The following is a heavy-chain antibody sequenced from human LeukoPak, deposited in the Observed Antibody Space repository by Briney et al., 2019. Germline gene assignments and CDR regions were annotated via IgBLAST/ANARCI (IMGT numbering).Heavy chain of an antibody. Sequence: GGSLRLSCAAFGFTFSSYSMNWVRQAPGKGLEWVSSISSSSSYIYYADSVKGRFTISRDNAKNSLYLQMNSLRAEDTAVYYCARTNSGSYALDYWGQGTLVTVSS. CDR3: ARTNSGSYALDY. D-gene: IGHD1-26*01. J-gene: IGHJ4*02. V-gene: IGHV3-21*01. CDR2: ISSSSSYI. CDR1: GFTFSSYS.